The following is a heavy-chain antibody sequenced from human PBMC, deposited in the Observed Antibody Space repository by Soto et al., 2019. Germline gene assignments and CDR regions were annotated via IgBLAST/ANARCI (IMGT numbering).Heavy chain of an antibody. CDR2: ISSGGSLI. J-gene: IGHJ5*02. CDR3: ARDLPSNP. CDR1: GFIFSSYE. V-gene: IGHV3-48*03. Sequence: GGSLRLSCAASGFIFSSYEMNWVRQAPGKGLEWVSYISSGGSLIYYADSVKGRFTISRDNAKNSLYLQMNSLRAEDTAVYYCARDLPSNPWGQGTLVTVSS.